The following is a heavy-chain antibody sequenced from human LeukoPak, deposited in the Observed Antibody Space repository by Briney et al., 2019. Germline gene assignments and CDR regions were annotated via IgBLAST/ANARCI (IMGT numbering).Heavy chain of an antibody. J-gene: IGHJ5*02. CDR1: GFTFSAYS. V-gene: IGHV3-48*01. D-gene: IGHD1-1*01. CDR3: ARLGLEVGGPNWFDP. CDR2: ITSSSDSI. Sequence: GGSLRLSCATSGFTFSAYSMIWVRQTPGKGLECLSYITSSSDSIHYADSVRGRFTVSRDNAKNSLYLQMNSLRVEDTAVYYCARLGLEVGGPNWFDPWGQGTLVTVSS.